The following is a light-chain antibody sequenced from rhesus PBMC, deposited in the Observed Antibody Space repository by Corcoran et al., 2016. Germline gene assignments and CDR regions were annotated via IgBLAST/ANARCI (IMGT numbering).Light chain of an antibody. CDR3: QQSNSFYS. V-gene: IGKV3-24*04. Sequence: DTVVTQSPATLSLSPGERATLSCRASQSVGSHLAWYRQKPGQAPRLLIYGASSRATGNPYRFSGSGSGTDFTLTISSLEHEDVWIYYCQQSNSFYSFGQGTKVELK. CDR2: GAS. J-gene: IGKJ2*01. CDR1: QSVGSH.